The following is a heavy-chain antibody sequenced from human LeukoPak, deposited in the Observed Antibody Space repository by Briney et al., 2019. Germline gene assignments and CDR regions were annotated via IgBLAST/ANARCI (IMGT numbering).Heavy chain of an antibody. CDR2: LYYSGST. CDR1: GGSISSYY. CDR3: AKLFTMQNIFDI. J-gene: IGHJ3*02. D-gene: IGHD3-10*01. Sequence: PSETPSLTCTVSGGSISSYYWSWIRQPPGKGLEWIGYLYYSGSTTYNPSLKSRVTISVDTSKNQFSLKLSSVTAVDTAVYYCAKLFTMQNIFDIWGQETMVTVSS. V-gene: IGHV4-59*08.